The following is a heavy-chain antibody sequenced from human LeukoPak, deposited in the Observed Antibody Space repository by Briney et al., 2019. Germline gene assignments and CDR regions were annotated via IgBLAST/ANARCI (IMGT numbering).Heavy chain of an antibody. CDR1: GFTFSSYS. CDR2: ISSSSSYI. V-gene: IGHV3-21*01. Sequence: GGSLRLFCAASGFTFSSYSMNWVRQAPGKGLEWVSSISSSSSYIYYADSVKGRFTISRDNAKNSLYLQMNSLRAEDTAVYYCARDVRGDAFDIWGQGTMVTVSS. D-gene: IGHD3-16*01. CDR3: ARDVRGDAFDI. J-gene: IGHJ3*02.